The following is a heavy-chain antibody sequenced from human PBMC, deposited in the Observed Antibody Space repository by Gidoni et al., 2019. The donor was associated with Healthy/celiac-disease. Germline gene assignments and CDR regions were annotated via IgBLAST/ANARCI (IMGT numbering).Heavy chain of an antibody. CDR1: GCPISSSSYY. CDR2: IYYSGST. CDR3: ARHPDYSSGYYLDLDY. J-gene: IGHJ4*02. V-gene: IGHV4-39*01. Sequence: QLQLQESGPGLVKPSETLSLTCTVSGCPISSSSYYWGWIRQPPGKGLEWIGSIYYSGSTYYNPSLKSRVTISVDTSKNQFSLKLSSVTAADTAVYYCARHPDYSSGYYLDLDYWGQGTLVTVSS. D-gene: IGHD3-22*01.